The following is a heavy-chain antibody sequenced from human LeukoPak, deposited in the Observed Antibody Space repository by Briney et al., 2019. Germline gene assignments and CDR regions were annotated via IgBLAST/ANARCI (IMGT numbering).Heavy chain of an antibody. J-gene: IGHJ4*02. V-gene: IGHV3-23*01. CDR3: GTPAEYSYEYCFDY. Sequence: GGSLRLSCAASGFTFSSYAMSWVRQAPGKGLEWVSAISGSGGSTYYADSVKGRFTISRDNSKNTLYLQMNSLRAEDTAVYYCGTPAEYSYEYCFDYWGQGTLVTVSS. CDR2: ISGSGGST. CDR1: GFTFSSYA. D-gene: IGHD5-18*01.